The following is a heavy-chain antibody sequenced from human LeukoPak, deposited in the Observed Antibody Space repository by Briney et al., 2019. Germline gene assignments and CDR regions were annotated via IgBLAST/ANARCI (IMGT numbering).Heavy chain of an antibody. J-gene: IGHJ3*02. CDR3: ARGSSDIVVVPDADAFDI. Sequence: GGPLRLSCAASGFTFSSYSMNWVRQAPGKGLEWVSSISSSSSYIYYADSVKGRFTISRDNAKNSLYLQMNSLRAEDTAVYYCARGSSDIVVVPDADAFDIWGQGTMVTVSS. D-gene: IGHD2-2*01. V-gene: IGHV3-21*01. CDR2: ISSSSSYI. CDR1: GFTFSSYS.